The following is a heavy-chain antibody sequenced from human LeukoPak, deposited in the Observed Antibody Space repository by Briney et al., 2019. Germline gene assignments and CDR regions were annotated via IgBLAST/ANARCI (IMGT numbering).Heavy chain of an antibody. CDR1: RFTFSNFA. J-gene: IGHJ4*02. CDR3: AKSGPYCSSTSCNYFDY. CDR2: ISGSGGST. V-gene: IGHV3-23*01. D-gene: IGHD2-2*01. Sequence: PGGSLRLSCAASRFTFSNFAMSWVRQAPGKGLEWVSAISGSGGSTYYADSVKRRFTISRDNSKNALFLQMNSLRAEDTAVYYCAKSGPYCSSTSCNYFDYWGQGTLVTVSS.